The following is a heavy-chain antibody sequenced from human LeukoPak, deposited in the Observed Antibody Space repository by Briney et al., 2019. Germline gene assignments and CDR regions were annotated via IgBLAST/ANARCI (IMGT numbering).Heavy chain of an antibody. J-gene: IGHJ3*02. CDR1: GFTFSSYA. D-gene: IGHD6-13*01. CDR3: AKDQGNSWYFDAFDI. V-gene: IGHV3-30*02. CDR2: IWYDGTKK. Sequence: GGSLRLSCAASGFTFSSYAMHWVRQAPGKGLEWVAVIWYDGTKKYYADSVKGRFTISRDNSKNTLFLQMNSLRAEDTAVYYCAKDQGNSWYFDAFDIWGQGAMVTVSS.